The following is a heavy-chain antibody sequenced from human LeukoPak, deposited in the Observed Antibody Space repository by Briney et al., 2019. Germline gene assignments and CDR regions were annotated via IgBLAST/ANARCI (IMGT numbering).Heavy chain of an antibody. D-gene: IGHD3-3*01. V-gene: IGHV3-7*01. J-gene: IGHJ4*02. CDR3: ARDRFLEWLSPYYFDY. Sequence: GGSLRLSCAASGFTFSNAWMSWVRQAPGKGLEWVANIKQDGSEKYYVDSVKGRFTISRDNAKNSLYLQMNSLRAEDTAVYYCARDRFLEWLSPYYFDYWGQGTLVTVSS. CDR2: IKQDGSEK. CDR1: GFTFSNAW.